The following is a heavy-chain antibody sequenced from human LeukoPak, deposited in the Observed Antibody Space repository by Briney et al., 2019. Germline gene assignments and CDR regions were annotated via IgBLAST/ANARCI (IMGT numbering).Heavy chain of an antibody. V-gene: IGHV1-2*06. J-gene: IGHJ4*02. D-gene: IGHD6-19*01. Sequence: ASVKVSCKASGYTFTGYYMHWVRQAPGQGLEWMGRINPNSGDTNYAQKFQGRVTMTRDTSISTAYMELSSLRSDDTAVCYCASPAYSSGWYHYWGQGTLVTVYS. CDR3: ASPAYSSGWYHY. CDR2: INPNSGDT. CDR1: GYTFTGYY.